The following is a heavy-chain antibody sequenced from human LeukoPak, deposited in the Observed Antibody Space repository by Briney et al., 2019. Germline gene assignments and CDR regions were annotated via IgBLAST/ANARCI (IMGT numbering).Heavy chain of an antibody. CDR3: ARGAWYLITGTSDP. V-gene: IGHV3-74*01. D-gene: IGHD1-7*01. CDR2: INSDGSST. J-gene: IGHJ5*02. Sequence: PGGSLRLSCAASGSTFSSYWMHWVRQAPGKGLVWVSRINSDGSSTSYADSVKGRFTISRDNSKNTLYLQMNSLRAEDTAVYYCARGAWYLITGTSDPWGQGTLVTVSS. CDR1: GSTFSSYW.